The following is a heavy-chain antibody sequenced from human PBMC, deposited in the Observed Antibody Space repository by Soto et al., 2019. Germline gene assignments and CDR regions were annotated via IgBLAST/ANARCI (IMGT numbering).Heavy chain of an antibody. V-gene: IGHV3-23*01. CDR1: GFTFSSYA. Sequence: AGGSLRLSCAASGFTFSSYAMSWVRQAPGKGLEWVSAISGSGGSTYYADSVKGRFTISRDNSKNTLYLQMNSLRAEDTAVYYCAKSIEWALHPDAEYFQHWGQGTLVTVSS. CDR3: AKSIEWALHPDAEYFQH. CDR2: ISGSGGST. J-gene: IGHJ1*01. D-gene: IGHD2-15*01.